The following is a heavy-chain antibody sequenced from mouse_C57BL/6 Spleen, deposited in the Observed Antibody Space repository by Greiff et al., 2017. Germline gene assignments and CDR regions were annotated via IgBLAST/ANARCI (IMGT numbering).Heavy chain of an antibody. D-gene: IGHD1-1*01. J-gene: IGHJ2*01. Sequence: VQLQESGPELVKPGASVKISCKASGYAFSSSWMNWVKQRPGKGLEWIGRIYPGDGDTNYNGKFKGTATLTADKSSSTAYMQLSSLTSEDSAVYFCARKDYGSSYDYFDYWGQGTTLTVSS. CDR2: IYPGDGDT. CDR3: ARKDYGSSYDYFDY. V-gene: IGHV1-82*01. CDR1: GYAFSSSW.